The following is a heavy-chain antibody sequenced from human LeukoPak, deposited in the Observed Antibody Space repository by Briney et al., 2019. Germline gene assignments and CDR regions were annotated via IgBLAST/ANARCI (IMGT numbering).Heavy chain of an antibody. CDR3: ARRSSGYYYANDY. D-gene: IGHD3-22*01. V-gene: IGHV3-30*03. J-gene: IGHJ4*02. CDR2: ISSDGRNK. CDR1: GFTFSSYA. Sequence: PGGSLRLSCAASGFTFSSYAMSWVRQAPGKGLEWVAVISSDGRNKYYADSVKGRFTISRDNSKNTLYLQMNSLRAEDTAVYYCARRSSGYYYANDYWGQGTLVTVSS.